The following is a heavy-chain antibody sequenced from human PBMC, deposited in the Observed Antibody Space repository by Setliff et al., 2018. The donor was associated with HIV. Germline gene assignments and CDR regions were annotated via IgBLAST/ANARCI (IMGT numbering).Heavy chain of an antibody. J-gene: IGHJ4*02. D-gene: IGHD2-15*01. CDR3: ARYCSGGTCYDIDY. CDR2: IFHSGST. V-gene: IGHV4-38-2*01. CDR1: GYSISSGYY. Sequence: SETLSLTCAVSGYSISSGYYWGWIRQPPGKGLECIGSIFHSGSTYYSPSLKSRVTISVDTSKNQFSLQLNSVTAADTAVYYCARYCSGGTCYDIDYWGQGTVVTVSS.